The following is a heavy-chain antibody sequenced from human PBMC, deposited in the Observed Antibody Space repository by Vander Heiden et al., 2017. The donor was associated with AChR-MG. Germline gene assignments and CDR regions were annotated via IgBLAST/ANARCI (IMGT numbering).Heavy chain of an antibody. D-gene: IGHD2-15*01. J-gene: IGHJ4*02. Sequence: QVQLVQSGAEVKKPGASVKVSCKASGYIVTDHYMHWVRLAPGQGIEWMGMINPSGGSTRYTQKFQGRVTMTRDTSTSTVYMELSRLRSEDTAVYYCARDGDIATPYYFDYWGQGTLVSVSS. CDR3: ARDGDIATPYYFDY. CDR2: INPSGGST. CDR1: GYIVTDHY. V-gene: IGHV1-46*01.